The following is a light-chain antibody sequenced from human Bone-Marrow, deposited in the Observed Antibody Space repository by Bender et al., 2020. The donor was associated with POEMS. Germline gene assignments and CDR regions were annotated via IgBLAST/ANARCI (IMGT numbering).Light chain of an antibody. CDR3: QAWDSSTVV. CDR1: KLGTKY. J-gene: IGLJ2*01. CDR2: QDI. Sequence: SYELTQPPSVSVSPGQTASITCSGDKLGTKYASWYQQRPGQSPLLVIYQDIKRPSGIPERFSGSSSGNTATLTISGTQAMDEADYYCQAWDSSTVVFGGGTKLTVL. V-gene: IGLV3-1*01.